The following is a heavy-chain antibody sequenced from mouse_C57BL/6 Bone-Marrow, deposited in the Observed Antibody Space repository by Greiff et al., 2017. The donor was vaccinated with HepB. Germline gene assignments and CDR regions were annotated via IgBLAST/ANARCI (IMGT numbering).Heavy chain of an antibody. Sequence: EVMLVESGGGLVKPGGSLKLSCAASGFTFSDYGMHWVRQAPEKGLEWVAYISSGSSTTYYADTVKGRFTISRDNAKNTLFLQMTRLRSEDTAMYYCAKEDYSDYAMDYWGRGTSVTVSS. CDR2: ISSGSSTT. V-gene: IGHV5-17*01. D-gene: IGHD2-13*01. CDR1: GFTFSDYG. CDR3: AKEDYSDYAMDY. J-gene: IGHJ4*01.